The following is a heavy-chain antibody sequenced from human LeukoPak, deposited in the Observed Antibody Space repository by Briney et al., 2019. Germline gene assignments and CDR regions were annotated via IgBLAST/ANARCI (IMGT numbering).Heavy chain of an antibody. D-gene: IGHD6-13*01. CDR3: ARRQFDGYSSDWYPAPEYVQH. J-gene: IGHJ1*01. V-gene: IGHV4-39*01. Sequence: SETLSLTCTVSSGSISSSSYYWCWIRQPPGKGLEWIGSIYYSGSTYYNPSLKSRVTISVDTSKNQFSLKLSSVTAADSDVYYCARRQFDGYSSDWYPAPEYVQHWGQGTLVTVSS. CDR2: IYYSGST. CDR1: SGSISSSSYY.